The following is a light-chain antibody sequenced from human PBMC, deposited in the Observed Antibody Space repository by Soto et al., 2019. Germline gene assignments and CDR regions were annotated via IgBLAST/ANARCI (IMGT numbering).Light chain of an antibody. J-gene: IGKJ1*01. CDR2: DAS. CDR1: QSVGSFY. CDR3: QQYGSSRT. V-gene: IGKV3-20*01. Sequence: EVVMRQSPATLSVSPGEGATLSCRASQSVGSFYLAWYQQKPGQAPRLLIYDASSRATGIPDRFSGSGSGTDFTLTISRLEPEDFAVYYCQQYGSSRTFGQGTKVDIK.